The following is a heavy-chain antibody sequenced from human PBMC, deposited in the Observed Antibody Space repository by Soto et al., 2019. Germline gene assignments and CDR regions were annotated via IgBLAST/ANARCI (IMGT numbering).Heavy chain of an antibody. D-gene: IGHD1-26*01. V-gene: IGHV4-59*02. CDR1: GDSVSSYY. CDR3: ARGRRSPTVYYGLDV. CDR2: VYYDGST. J-gene: IGHJ6*02. Sequence: QVQLQESGPGLVKPSETLSLTCSVSGDSVSSYYWSWIRQPPGKGLEWIGYVYYDGSTNYNPSLETRVTISIDTSKYQVSLKFNYVTAADTAVYHCARGRRSPTVYYGLDVWGQGTTVAVSS.